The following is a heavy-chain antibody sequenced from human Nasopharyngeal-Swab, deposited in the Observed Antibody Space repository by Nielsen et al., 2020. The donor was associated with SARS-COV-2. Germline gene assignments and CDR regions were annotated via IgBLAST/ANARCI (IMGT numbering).Heavy chain of an antibody. CDR2: KLYRSKWYN. CDR3: ARGRDFSFDS. Sequence: SETLSLTCAISGDSVSSHSAGWNWIRQSPSRGLEWLGRKLYRSKWYNDYAESVKSRIAVNPDTSKNQFSLQLNSVTPEDTAVYYCARGRDFSFDSWGQGTLVTASS. J-gene: IGHJ4*02. V-gene: IGHV6-1*01. D-gene: IGHD3-3*01. CDR1: GDSVSSHSAG.